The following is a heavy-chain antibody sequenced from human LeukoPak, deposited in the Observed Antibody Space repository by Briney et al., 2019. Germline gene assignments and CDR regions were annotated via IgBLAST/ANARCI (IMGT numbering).Heavy chain of an antibody. J-gene: IGHJ5*02. Sequence: SETLSLTCTVSGGSISSYYWSWIRQPPGKGLEWIGYISYSGSTNFNPSLKSRVTISADTSKNQFSLKLSSVTAADTAVYYCAREGTAGTNLNWFDPWGQGTLVTVSS. CDR2: ISYSGST. V-gene: IGHV4-59*01. D-gene: IGHD1-1*01. CDR1: GGSISSYY. CDR3: AREGTAGTNLNWFDP.